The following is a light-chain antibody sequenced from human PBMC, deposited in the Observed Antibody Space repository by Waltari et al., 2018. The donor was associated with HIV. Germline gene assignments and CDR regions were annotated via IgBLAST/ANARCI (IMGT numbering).Light chain of an antibody. CDR3: CAYAGSTSYVI. CDR1: SSDVGGYNL. CDR2: EVR. V-gene: IGLV2-23*02. Sequence: QSALTPPASVSGSPGQAITISCTGTSSDVGGYNLVYWDQQHPGKAPKLMIYEVRKRPSGVSNRFSRSKSGNTGSLTISWLHAEDEADYYRCAYAGSTSYVIFGGGTKLTVL. J-gene: IGLJ2*01.